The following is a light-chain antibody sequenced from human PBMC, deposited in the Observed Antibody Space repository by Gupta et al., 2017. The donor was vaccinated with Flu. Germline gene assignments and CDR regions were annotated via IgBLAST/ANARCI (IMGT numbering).Light chain of an antibody. Sequence: PSSLSASVGDRVTITCRGSRTINTNVNWYQQKPGKAPKVLIYGASSLESGVPSRFSGSESGTDFTLSISSLQPEDSATYYCQQSYRTPHAFGQGTKVEI. V-gene: IGKV1-39*01. CDR3: QQSYRTPHA. CDR1: RTINTN. J-gene: IGKJ1*01. CDR2: GAS.